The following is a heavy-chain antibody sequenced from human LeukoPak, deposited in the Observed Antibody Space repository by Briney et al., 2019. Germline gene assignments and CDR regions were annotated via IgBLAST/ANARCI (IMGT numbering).Heavy chain of an antibody. Sequence: SETLSLTCTVSGGSISSSTYYWGWIRQSPGRGLDWIGSMYYTGSPYYNSSLKSRVTISVDPSKKKFSLKLTSVTAADTAVYYCARQPRDGHNPRPYYFDYWGQGILITVSS. CDR3: ARQPRDGHNPRPYYFDY. D-gene: IGHD5-24*01. V-gene: IGHV4-39*01. J-gene: IGHJ4*02. CDR1: GGSISSSTYY. CDR2: MYYTGSP.